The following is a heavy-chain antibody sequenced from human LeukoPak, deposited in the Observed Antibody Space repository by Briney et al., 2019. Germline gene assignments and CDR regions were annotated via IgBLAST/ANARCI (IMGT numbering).Heavy chain of an antibody. CDR1: GGSISSGGYY. CDR3: ARKENVYYYFDY. Sequence: PSQTLSLTCTVSGGSISSGGYYWSWIRQHPGKGLEWIGYIYHSGTTYCNPSLQSRVTMSVDTSKNQFSLKLSSVTAVDTAVYYCARKENVYYYFDYWGQGTLVTVSS. D-gene: IGHD3-10*01. V-gene: IGHV4-31*03. J-gene: IGHJ4*02. CDR2: IYHSGTT.